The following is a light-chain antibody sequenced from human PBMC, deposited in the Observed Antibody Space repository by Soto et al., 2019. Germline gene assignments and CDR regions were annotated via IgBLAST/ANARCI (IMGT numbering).Light chain of an antibody. Sequence: QPVLTQSPSASASLGASVKLTCTLSSGHSRYAIAWHQQQPEKGPRFLMKLNSDGSHRKGDGIPDRFSGSSSGAERYLTISSLQSEDEADYYCQTWGTGIQVFGGGTQLTVL. CDR1: SGHSRYA. J-gene: IGLJ2*01. CDR3: QTWGTGIQV. CDR2: LNSDGSH. V-gene: IGLV4-69*01.